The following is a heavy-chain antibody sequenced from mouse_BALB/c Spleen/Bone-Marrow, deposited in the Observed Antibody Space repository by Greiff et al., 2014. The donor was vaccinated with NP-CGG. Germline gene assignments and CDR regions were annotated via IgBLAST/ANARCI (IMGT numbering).Heavy chain of an antibody. CDR3: TSWDY. CDR1: GYTFTSYW. V-gene: IGHV1S22*01. J-gene: IGHJ2*01. CDR2: IYPGSGST. Sequence: GSELVRPGASVKLSCKASGYTFTSYWMHWVKQKHGQGLEWIGNIYPGSGSTNYDEKFKSKGTLTVDTSSSTAYMHLSSLTSEDSAVYYCTSWDYWGQGTTLTVSS.